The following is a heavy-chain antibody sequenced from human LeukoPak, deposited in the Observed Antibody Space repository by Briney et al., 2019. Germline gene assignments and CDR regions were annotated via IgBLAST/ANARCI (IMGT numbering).Heavy chain of an antibody. CDR1: GFTVSSNY. J-gene: IGHJ4*02. V-gene: IGHV3-53*05. D-gene: IGHD3-10*01. CDR3: ARGPIWGNYGWSYFDY. CDR2: IYSGGST. Sequence: GGSLRLSCAASGFTVSSNYMSWVRQAPGKGLEWVSVIYSGGSTYYADSVKGRFTMSRDNSKNTLYVETNSLRAEDTAVYYCARGPIWGNYGWSYFDYWGQGTPVTVSS.